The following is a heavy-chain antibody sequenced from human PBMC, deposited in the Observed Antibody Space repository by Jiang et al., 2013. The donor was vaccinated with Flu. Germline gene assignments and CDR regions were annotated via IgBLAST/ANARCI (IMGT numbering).Heavy chain of an antibody. CDR2: FDPEDGET. CDR1: GHILTDLS. D-gene: IGHD2-2*01. J-gene: IGHJ3*02. Sequence: GAEVKKPGASVKVSCKVSGHILTDLSMHWVRQAPGKGLEWMGGFDPEDGETIYAQKFQGRVTMTEETSTDTAYLEVASLRSEDTAVYYCATTSRFRPRDAFDIWGQGTRVTVSS. V-gene: IGHV1-24*01. CDR3: ATTSRFRPRDAFDI.